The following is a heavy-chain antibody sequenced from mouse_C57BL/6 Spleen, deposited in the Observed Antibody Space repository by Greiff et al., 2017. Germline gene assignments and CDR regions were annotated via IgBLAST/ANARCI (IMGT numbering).Heavy chain of an antibody. D-gene: IGHD1-1*01. CDR3: ASQITTVVAKSAMDY. J-gene: IGHJ4*01. CDR1: GYSFTDYN. V-gene: IGHV1-39*01. Sequence: VQLKESGPELVKPGASVKISCKASGYSFTDYNMNWVKQSNGKSLEWIGVINPNYGTTSYNQKFKGKATLTVDQSSSTAYMQLNSLTSEDSAVYYCASQITTVVAKSAMDYWGQGTSVTVSS. CDR2: INPNYGTT.